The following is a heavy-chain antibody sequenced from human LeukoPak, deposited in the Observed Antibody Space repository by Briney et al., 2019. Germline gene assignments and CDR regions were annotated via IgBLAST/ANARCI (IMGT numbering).Heavy chain of an antibody. V-gene: IGHV3-74*01. CDR1: GFTLSTYW. Sequence: PRGSLRLSCAASGFTLSTYWMRWVRQGPGKGLWWVSCINSDGSRTTYADSVKGRLTISRDNSKNTLDLQMNSLRAEDTALYYCAKDSVFRSTTCPDFFDYWGQGTLVTVSS. D-gene: IGHD2-2*01. CDR2: INSDGSRT. J-gene: IGHJ4*02. CDR3: AKDSVFRSTTCPDFFDY.